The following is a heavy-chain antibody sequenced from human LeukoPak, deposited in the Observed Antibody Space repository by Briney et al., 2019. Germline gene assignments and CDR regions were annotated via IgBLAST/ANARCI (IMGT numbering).Heavy chain of an antibody. CDR2: ISWNSGSI. J-gene: IGHJ5*02. CDR3: AKDIGGRDYYDSSGLT. D-gene: IGHD3-22*01. V-gene: IGHV3-9*01. Sequence: GGSLRLSCAASGFTFSHYGMNWVRQAPGKGLEWVSGISWNSGSIGYADSVKGRFTISRDNAKNSLYLQMNSLRAEDTALYYCAKDIGGRDYYDSSGLTWGQGTLVTVSS. CDR1: GFTFSHYG.